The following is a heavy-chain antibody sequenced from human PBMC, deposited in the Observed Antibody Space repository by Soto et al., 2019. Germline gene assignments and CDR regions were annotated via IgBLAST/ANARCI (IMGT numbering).Heavy chain of an antibody. CDR2: IQSGGPT. D-gene: IGHD4-17*01. CDR3: AKGEDYGDYLH. J-gene: IGHJ1*01. Sequence: GGSLRLSCAASGFTVSSKYMSWVRQAPGKGLEWVSLIQSGGPTYYADSVKGRFTISRDTSENTLHLQMDSLRAEDTAVYYCAKGEDYGDYLHWGQGTLVTVSS. V-gene: IGHV3-66*01. CDR1: GFTVSSKY.